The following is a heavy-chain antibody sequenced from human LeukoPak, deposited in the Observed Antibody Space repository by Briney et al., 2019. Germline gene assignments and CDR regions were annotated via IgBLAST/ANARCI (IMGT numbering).Heavy chain of an antibody. V-gene: IGHV4-59*01. CDR1: GGSISGYY. CDR3: ARFSSGSYWYFDY. Sequence: SETLSLTCTVSGGSISGYYWSWIRQPPGKGLEWIGYIYYSGSTNYNPSLKSRVTISVDTSKNQFSLKLSSVTAADTAVYYCARFSSGSYWYFDYWGQGTLVTVSS. J-gene: IGHJ4*02. CDR2: IYYSGST. D-gene: IGHD1-26*01.